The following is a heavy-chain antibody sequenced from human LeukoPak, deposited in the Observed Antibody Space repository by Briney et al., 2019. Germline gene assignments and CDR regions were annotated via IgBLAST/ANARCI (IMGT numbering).Heavy chain of an antibody. Sequence: ASVKVSCKASGYTFTSYGISWVRQAPGQGLEWMGWISAYNGNTNYAQKLQGRVTMTTDTSTSTAYVELRSLRSDDTAVYYCARDHSWEQLVSRRGGVGDYWGQGTLVTVSS. CDR1: GYTFTSYG. V-gene: IGHV1-18*01. CDR2: ISAYNGNT. D-gene: IGHD6-6*01. CDR3: ARDHSWEQLVSRRGGVGDY. J-gene: IGHJ4*02.